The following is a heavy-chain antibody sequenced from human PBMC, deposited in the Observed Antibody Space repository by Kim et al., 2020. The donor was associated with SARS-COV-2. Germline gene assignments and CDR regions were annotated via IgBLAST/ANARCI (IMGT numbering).Heavy chain of an antibody. Sequence: GRLTISRDNSKNTLYLQMNSRRAEDTAVYYCAEVGRSSPEPTYYYYGMDVWGQGTTVTVSS. V-gene: IGHV3-30*02. D-gene: IGHD1-26*01. J-gene: IGHJ6*02. CDR3: AEVGRSSPEPTYYYYGMDV.